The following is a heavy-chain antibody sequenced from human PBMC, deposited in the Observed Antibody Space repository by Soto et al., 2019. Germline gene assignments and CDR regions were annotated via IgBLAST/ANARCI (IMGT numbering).Heavy chain of an antibody. J-gene: IGHJ3*02. CDR3: ARRGSYDILTGYYNDAFDI. CDR1: GGSISSSSYY. V-gene: IGHV4-39*01. CDR2: IYYSGST. D-gene: IGHD3-9*01. Sequence: SETLSLTCTVSGGSISSSSYYWGWIRQPPGKGLEWIGSIYYSGSTYYNPSLKSRVTISVDTSKNQFSLKLSSVTAADTAVYYCARRGSYDILTGYYNDAFDIWGQGTMVTVSS.